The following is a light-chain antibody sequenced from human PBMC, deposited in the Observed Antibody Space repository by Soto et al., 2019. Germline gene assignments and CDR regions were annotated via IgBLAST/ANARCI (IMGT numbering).Light chain of an antibody. J-gene: IGKJ1*01. CDR2: GAS. CDR3: EQSRT. CDR1: QSVSSSY. V-gene: IGKV3-20*01. Sequence: ELVLTQSPGTLSLSPGERATLSCRASQSVSSSYLAWYQQKPGQAPRLLIYGASSRATGIPDRFSGSGSGTDFTLTINRLEPEDFAVYYCEQSRTFCQGTKVDI.